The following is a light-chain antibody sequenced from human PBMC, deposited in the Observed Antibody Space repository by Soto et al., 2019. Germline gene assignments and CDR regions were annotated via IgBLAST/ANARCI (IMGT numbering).Light chain of an antibody. CDR2: DVS. CDR3: STYTSSSTLV. Sequence: QSVLTQPASVSGSPGQSITISCTGTSSDVGVYNYVSWYQHHPGKAPKLMIYDVSNRPSGVSNRFSGSKSGNTASLTISGLQAEDEADYYCSTYTSSSTLVFGGGTKVTVL. CDR1: SSDVGVYNY. V-gene: IGLV2-14*03. J-gene: IGLJ2*01.